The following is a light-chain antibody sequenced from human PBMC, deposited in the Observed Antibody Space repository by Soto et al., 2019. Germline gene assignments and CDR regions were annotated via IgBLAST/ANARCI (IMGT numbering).Light chain of an antibody. J-gene: IGKJ1*01. V-gene: IGKV1-27*01. CDR2: DAS. Sequence: DIQMTQSPSSLPASVGDRVTIACRATQGINNNLAWYQQKPGKVPKLLIYDASTWQSGVPSRLSGSGSGTNFALTIRSRQPEDVATYYFQNHGRDPPTFGHGTKVEI. CDR1: QGINNN. CDR3: QNHGRDPPT.